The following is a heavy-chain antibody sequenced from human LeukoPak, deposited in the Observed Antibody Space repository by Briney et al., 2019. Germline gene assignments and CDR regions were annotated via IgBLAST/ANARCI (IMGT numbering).Heavy chain of an antibody. V-gene: IGHV5-51*01. Sequence: GESLKISCKGSGYRFNAYWIAWVRQMPGKGLEWMGIIYPDDSDTRYSPSFQGQVTISADKSVRTAYLQWSSLKATDTAMYYCARPNITSYYDSRGYDAFDVWGQGTMVTVSS. J-gene: IGHJ3*01. CDR2: IYPDDSDT. CDR1: GYRFNAYW. D-gene: IGHD3-22*01. CDR3: ARPNITSYYDSRGYDAFDV.